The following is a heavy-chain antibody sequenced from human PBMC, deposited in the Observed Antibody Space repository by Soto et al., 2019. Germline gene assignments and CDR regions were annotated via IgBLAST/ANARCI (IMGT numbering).Heavy chain of an antibody. CDR3: AKDLAVAGTTYYYGMDV. CDR1: GFTFDDYA. V-gene: IGHV3-9*01. CDR2: ISWNSGSI. Sequence: EVQLVESGGGLVQPGRSLRLSCAASGFTFDDYAMHWVRQAPGKGLEWVSGISWNSGSIGYADSVKGRFTISRDNAKKSLYLQMNSLRAEDTALYYCAKDLAVAGTTYYYGMDVWGQGTTVTVSS. J-gene: IGHJ6*02. D-gene: IGHD6-19*01.